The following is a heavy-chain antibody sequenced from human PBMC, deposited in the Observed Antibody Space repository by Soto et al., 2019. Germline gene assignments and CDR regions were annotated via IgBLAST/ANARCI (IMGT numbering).Heavy chain of an antibody. CDR1: GYSFTRYW. J-gene: IGHJ6*02. CDR2: IDPSDSYT. V-gene: IGHV5-10-1*01. D-gene: IGHD1-26*01. CDR3: ARHLVGATKYYYGMDV. Sequence: ESLTIPRTCSGYSFTRYWISWVRQMPGKGLEWMGRIDPSDSYTNYSPSFQGHVTISADKSISTAYLQWSSLKASDTAMYYCARHLVGATKYYYGMDVWGQGTTVTV.